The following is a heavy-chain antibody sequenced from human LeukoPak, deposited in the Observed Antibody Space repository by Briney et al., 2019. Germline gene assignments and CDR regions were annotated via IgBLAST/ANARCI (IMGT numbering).Heavy chain of an antibody. CDR3: ANRGYCSGGRCYWFFQH. D-gene: IGHD2-15*01. Sequence: GGSLRLSCAASGFTFSSYGMHWVRQAPGKGLEWVAVIWYDGSNKYYADSVKGRFTISRDDSKNTLYLQMNTLRAEDTAVYYCANRGYCSGGRCYWFFQHWGQGTLVTVSS. J-gene: IGHJ1*01. CDR1: GFTFSSYG. V-gene: IGHV3-33*06. CDR2: IWYDGSNK.